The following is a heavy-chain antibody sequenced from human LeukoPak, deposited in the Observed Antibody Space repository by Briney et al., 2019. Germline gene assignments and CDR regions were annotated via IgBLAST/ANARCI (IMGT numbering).Heavy chain of an antibody. J-gene: IGHJ6*02. CDR2: ISAYNGNT. CDR1: GYTLTSYG. D-gene: IGHD3-3*01. Sequence: ASVKVSCKASGYTLTSYGISWVRQAPGQGLEWMGWISAYNGNTNYAQKLQGRVTMTTDTSTSTAYMELSSLRSEDTAVYYCARDQPSITIFGVASRPRSYYYGMDVWGQGTTVTASS. CDR3: ARDQPSITIFGVASRPRSYYYGMDV. V-gene: IGHV1-18*01.